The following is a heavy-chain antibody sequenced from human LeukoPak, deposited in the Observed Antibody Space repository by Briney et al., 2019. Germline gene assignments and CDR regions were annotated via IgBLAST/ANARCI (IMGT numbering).Heavy chain of an antibody. CDR3: AREVLCSGGSCYSGFDY. CDR1: GGSISSYY. D-gene: IGHD2-15*01. J-gene: IGHJ4*02. V-gene: IGHV4-59*01. Sequence: PSETLSLTCTASGGSISSYYWSWIRQPPGKGLEWIGYIYYSGSTNYNPSLKSRVTISVDTSKNQFSLKLSSVTAADTAVYYCAREVLCSGGSCYSGFDYWGQGTLVTVSS. CDR2: IYYSGST.